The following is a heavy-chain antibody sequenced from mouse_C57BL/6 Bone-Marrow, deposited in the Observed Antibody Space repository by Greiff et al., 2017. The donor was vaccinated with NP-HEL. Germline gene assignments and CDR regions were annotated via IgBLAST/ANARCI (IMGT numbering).Heavy chain of an antibody. V-gene: IGHV1-26*01. CDR3: AREDWEGGFDY. CDR2: INPNNGGT. D-gene: IGHD4-1*01. CDR1: GYTFTDYY. J-gene: IGHJ2*01. Sequence: EVQLQQSGPELVKPGASVKISCKASGYTFTDYYMNWVKQSHGKSLEWIGDINPNNGGTSYNQKFKGKATLTVDTSSSTAYMELRSLTAEDSAVYYCAREDWEGGFDYWGQGTTLTVSS.